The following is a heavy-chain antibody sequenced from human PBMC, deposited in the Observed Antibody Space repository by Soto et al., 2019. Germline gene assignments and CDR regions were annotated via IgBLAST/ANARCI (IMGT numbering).Heavy chain of an antibody. Sequence: GGSLKLSCAASGFTFSSYCIHWVRQAPCKGLEWVAVIWYDGSNKYYADSVKGRFTISRDNSKNTLYLQMKSLRAEDTAGYYCPISGRYYYDSNTSHYYYYGMDVWGQGTTVTVSS. CDR3: PISGRYYYDSNTSHYYYYGMDV. V-gene: IGHV3-33*01. D-gene: IGHD3-22*01. J-gene: IGHJ6*02. CDR1: GFTFSSYC. CDR2: IWYDGSNK.